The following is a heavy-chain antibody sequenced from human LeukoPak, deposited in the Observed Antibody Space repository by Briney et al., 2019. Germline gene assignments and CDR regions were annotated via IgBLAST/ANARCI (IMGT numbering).Heavy chain of an antibody. J-gene: IGHJ4*02. CDR3: ARAKGGSGSYYNAPIDY. Sequence: GGSLRLSCAASGFTFSSYAMHWVRQAPGKGLEWVAVISYDGSNKYYADSVKGRFTISRDNSKNTLYLQMNSLRAEDTAVYYCARAKGGSGSYYNAPIDYWGQGTLVSVSS. CDR2: ISYDGSNK. V-gene: IGHV3-30*04. D-gene: IGHD3-10*01. CDR1: GFTFSSYA.